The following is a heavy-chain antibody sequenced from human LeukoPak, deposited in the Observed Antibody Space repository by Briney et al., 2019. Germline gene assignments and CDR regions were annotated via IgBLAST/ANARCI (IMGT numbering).Heavy chain of an antibody. CDR2: IYYSGST. CDR3: ARHHYGGNVAEYFQH. D-gene: IGHD4-23*01. CDR1: GGSISSYY. J-gene: IGHJ1*01. Sequence: SETLSLTCTVSGGSISSYYWSWIRQPPGKGLEWIGSIYYSGSTYYNPSLKSRVTISVDTSKNQFSLKLSSVTAADTAVYYCARHHYGGNVAEYFQHWGQGTLVTVSS. V-gene: IGHV4-39*01.